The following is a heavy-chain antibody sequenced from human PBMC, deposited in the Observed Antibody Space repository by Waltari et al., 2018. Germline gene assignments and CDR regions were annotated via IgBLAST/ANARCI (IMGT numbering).Heavy chain of an antibody. V-gene: IGHV3-72*01. CDR2: STNKATSYTT. J-gene: IGHJ4*02. Sequence: EVLLVESGGGLVQPGGALRLSCVISGFTFSDPYMDCVRQTPGMGLEGVGRSTNKATSYTTIYAASVKGRFSVSRDDSKNSLYLQMDSLKTEDTAVYYCVRGKKGFDYWGQGALVIVSS. CDR3: VRGKKGFDY. CDR1: GFTFSDPY.